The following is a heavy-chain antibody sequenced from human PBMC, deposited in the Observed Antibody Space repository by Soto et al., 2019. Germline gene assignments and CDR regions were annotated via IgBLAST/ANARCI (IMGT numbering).Heavy chain of an antibody. V-gene: IGHV3-23*01. D-gene: IGHD5-18*01. J-gene: IGHJ4*02. CDR3: AKVSGYSYGYLDY. CDR2: ISGGGGSP. Sequence: PGGSLRLSCAASGFTFGSYAISWVRQAPGRGLEWVSAISGGGGSPYYADSVKGRFTISRDKSKNTVNLQMNSLRGEDTALYYCAKVSGYSYGYLDYWGQGTPVTVSS. CDR1: GFTFGSYA.